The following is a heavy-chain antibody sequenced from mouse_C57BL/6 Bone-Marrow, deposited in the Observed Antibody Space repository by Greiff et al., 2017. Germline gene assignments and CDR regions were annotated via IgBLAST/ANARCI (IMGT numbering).Heavy chain of an antibody. Sequence: VQLQQPGAELVMPGASVKLSCKASGYTFTSYWMHWVKQRPGQGLEWIGEIDPSDSYTNYNQKFKGKSTLTVDKSSSTAYMQLSSLTSEDSAVYYCVLYYGSSCPYFDVWGTGTTVTVSS. CDR2: IDPSDSYT. J-gene: IGHJ1*03. V-gene: IGHV1-69*01. D-gene: IGHD1-1*01. CDR1: GYTFTSYW. CDR3: VLYYGSSCPYFDV.